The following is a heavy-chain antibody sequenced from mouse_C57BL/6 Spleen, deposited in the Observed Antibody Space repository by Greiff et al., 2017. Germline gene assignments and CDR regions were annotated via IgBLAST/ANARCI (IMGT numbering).Heavy chain of an antibody. J-gene: IGHJ3*01. CDR2: IYPGDGDT. D-gene: IGHD3-2*02. Sequence: QVQLQQSGAELVKPGASVKISCKASGYAFSSYWMNWVKQRPGKGLEWIGQIYPGDGDTNYNGKFKGKATLTADKSSSPAYMQLSSLTSEDSAVYFCARFDSSGYVWFAYWGQGTLVTVAA. V-gene: IGHV1-80*01. CDR1: GYAFSSYW. CDR3: ARFDSSGYVWFAY.